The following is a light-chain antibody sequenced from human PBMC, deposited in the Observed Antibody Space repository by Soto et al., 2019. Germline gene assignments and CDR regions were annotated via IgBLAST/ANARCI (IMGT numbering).Light chain of an antibody. CDR2: YNN. Sequence: QSVLTQPPSASGTAGQVVTISCSGGDSNIGSNSVYWYQHLPRMAPKLLIYYNNQRPSGVPDRFSGSRSGTSASLDIVGLRSEDEAVYYCAAWDASLSACVVGNGTKVTVL. V-gene: IGLV1-47*02. CDR1: DSNIGSNS. CDR3: AAWDASLSACV. J-gene: IGLJ1*01.